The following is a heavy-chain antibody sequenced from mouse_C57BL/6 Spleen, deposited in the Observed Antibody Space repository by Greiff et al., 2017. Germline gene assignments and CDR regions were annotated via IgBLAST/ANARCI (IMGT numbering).Heavy chain of an antibody. J-gene: IGHJ4*01. CDR2: IYPGGGYT. CDR3: ARWPFYDGDDYYAMDY. V-gene: IGHV1-63*01. CDR1: GYTFTNYW. D-gene: IGHD2-3*01. Sequence: QVQLQQPGAELVRPGTSVKMSCKASGYTFTNYWIGWAKQRPGHGLEWIGDIYPGGGYTNYNEKFKGKATLTADKSSSTAYMQFSSLTSEDSAIYYCARWPFYDGDDYYAMDYWGQGTSVTVSS.